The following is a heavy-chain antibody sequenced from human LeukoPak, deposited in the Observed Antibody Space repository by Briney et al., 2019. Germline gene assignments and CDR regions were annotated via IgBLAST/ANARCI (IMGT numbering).Heavy chain of an antibody. D-gene: IGHD5-18*01. V-gene: IGHV4-34*01. CDR3: ARVSSDGYRAPYYYYYYGMDV. J-gene: IGHJ6*02. Sequence: SETLSLTCAVYGGSFSGYYWSWIRQPPGKGLEWIGEINHSGSTNYNPSLKSRVTISVDTSKNQFPLKLSSVTAADTAVYYCARVSSDGYRAPYYYYYYGMDVWGQGTTVTVSS. CDR1: GGSFSGYY. CDR2: INHSGST.